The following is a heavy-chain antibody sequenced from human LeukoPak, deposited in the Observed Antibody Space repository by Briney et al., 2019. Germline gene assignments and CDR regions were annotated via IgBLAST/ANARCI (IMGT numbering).Heavy chain of an antibody. V-gene: IGHV4-59*08. CDR2: IYYSGTT. D-gene: IGHD6-19*01. Sequence: SETLSLTCTVSGGSIRSYYWSWIRQPPGKGLEWIGYIYYSGTTNYNPSLKSRVTISVDTSKNQFSLKLSSMTAADTAVYYCARHPSAVAGKTFDCWGQGTLVTVSS. J-gene: IGHJ4*02. CDR1: GGSIRSYY. CDR3: ARHPSAVAGKTFDC.